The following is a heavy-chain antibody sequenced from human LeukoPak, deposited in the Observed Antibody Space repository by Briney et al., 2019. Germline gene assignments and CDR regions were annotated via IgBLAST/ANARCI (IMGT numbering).Heavy chain of an antibody. D-gene: IGHD6-6*01. V-gene: IGHV3-23*01. CDR1: GFTFSSYA. Sequence: PGGSLRLSCAASGFTFSSYAMSWVRQAPGKGLEWVSAISGSGGSTYYADSVKGRFTISRDNSKNTLYLQMNSLRAEDTAVYYCAKDVRSSSVNYMDVWGKGTTVTVSS. J-gene: IGHJ6*03. CDR2: ISGSGGST. CDR3: AKDVRSSSVNYMDV.